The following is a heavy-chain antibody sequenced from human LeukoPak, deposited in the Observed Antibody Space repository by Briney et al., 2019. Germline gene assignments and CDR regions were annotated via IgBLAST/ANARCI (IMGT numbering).Heavy chain of an antibody. V-gene: IGHV4-61*01. J-gene: IGHJ5*02. Sequence: PSETLSLTCTVSGYSVSSGYFWGWIRQPPGKGLEWVGYIFYSGTTNYNPSLQGPVPLSVSTAKNQVSLEPSSLTGAGPAVDFLSSAVAGSVGWFDPRGQGTLATVSS. D-gene: IGHD6-19*01. CDR1: GYSVSSGYF. CDR2: IFYSGTT. CDR3: SSAVAGSVGWFDP.